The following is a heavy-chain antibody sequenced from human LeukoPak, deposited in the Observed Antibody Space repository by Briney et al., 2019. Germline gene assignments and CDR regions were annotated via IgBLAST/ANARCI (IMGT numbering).Heavy chain of an antibody. D-gene: IGHD6-13*01. J-gene: IGHJ4*02. CDR1: GFTFSSYA. Sequence: GGSLRLPCAASGFTFSSYAMHWVRQAPGKGLEWVAVISYDGSNKYYADSVKGRFTISRDNSKNTLYLQMNSLRAEDTAVYYCARDSSSSWYYFDYWGQGTLVTVSS. V-gene: IGHV3-30*01. CDR3: ARDSSSSWYYFDY. CDR2: ISYDGSNK.